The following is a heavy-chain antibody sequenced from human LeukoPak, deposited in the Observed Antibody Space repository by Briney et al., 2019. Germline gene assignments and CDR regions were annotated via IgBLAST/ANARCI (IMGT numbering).Heavy chain of an antibody. CDR2: INSDGSTT. Sequence: PGGSLRLSCAGSGFTLSSYWMHWVRRAPGKGLVWVSRINSDGSTTTYADSVKGRFTISRDNAKNTVYLQMHSLRAEDTAVYYCARGREDSSGYFYGGAFDIWGQGTTVTVSS. CDR1: GFTLSSYW. V-gene: IGHV3-74*01. D-gene: IGHD3-22*01. CDR3: ARGREDSSGYFYGGAFDI. J-gene: IGHJ3*02.